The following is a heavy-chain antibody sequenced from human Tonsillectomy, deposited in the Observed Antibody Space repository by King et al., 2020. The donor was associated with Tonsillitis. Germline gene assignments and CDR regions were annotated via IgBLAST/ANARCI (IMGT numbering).Heavy chain of an antibody. Sequence: QLVQSGAEVKKPGSSVKVYCKASGGTFNSHAITWVRQAPGQGLEWMGRIIPIIGVGNNAQKFQDRVTITADKSTSTAYMELSSLRSEDTAVYYCARGLYDSSGFSLAYWGQGTLVTVSS. V-gene: IGHV1-69*04. CDR1: GGTFNSHA. D-gene: IGHD3-22*01. CDR2: IIPIIGVG. CDR3: ARGLYDSSGFSLAY. J-gene: IGHJ4*02.